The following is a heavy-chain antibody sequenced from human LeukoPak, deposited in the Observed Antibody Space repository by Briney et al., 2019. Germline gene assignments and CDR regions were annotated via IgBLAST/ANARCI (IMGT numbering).Heavy chain of an antibody. J-gene: IGHJ4*02. CDR3: ARSLKWPPYFDY. CDR1: GYSISSGYY. CDR2: IYHSGST. D-gene: IGHD5-12*01. Sequence: SETLSLTCTVSGYSISSGYYWGWIRQPPGKGLEWIGSIYHSGSTYYNPSLKSRVTISVDTSKNQFSLKLSSVTAADTAVYYCARSLKWPPYFDYWGQGTLVTVSS. V-gene: IGHV4-38-2*02.